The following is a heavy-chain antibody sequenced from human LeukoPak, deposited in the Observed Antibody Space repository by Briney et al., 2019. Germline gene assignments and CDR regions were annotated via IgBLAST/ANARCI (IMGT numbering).Heavy chain of an antibody. V-gene: IGHV3-48*04. Sequence: GGSLRLSCAASGFTFSSYWMSWVRQAPGKGLEWVSYISSTGSPIYYADSVKGRFTISRDNAKNSLYLQMNSLRAEDTAVYYCARVGINDYGDYVDYYFDYWGQGTLVTVSS. J-gene: IGHJ4*02. D-gene: IGHD4-17*01. CDR3: ARVGINDYGDYVDYYFDY. CDR1: GFTFSSYW. CDR2: ISSTGSPI.